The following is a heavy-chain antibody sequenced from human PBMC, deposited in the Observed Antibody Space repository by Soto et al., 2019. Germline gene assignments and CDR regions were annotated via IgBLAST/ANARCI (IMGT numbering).Heavy chain of an antibody. Sequence: QVQLVQSGAEVKKPGASVKVSCKASGYTFTSYGISWVRQAPGQGLEWMGWISAYNGNTNYAQKLQDRVTMTSDTSTTTAYMELRSLRSDDTAVYYCATFYVKSYYYGMDVWGQGTTVTVSS. J-gene: IGHJ6*02. CDR2: ISAYNGNT. D-gene: IGHD3-16*01. CDR3: ATFYVKSYYYGMDV. CDR1: GYTFTSYG. V-gene: IGHV1-18*01.